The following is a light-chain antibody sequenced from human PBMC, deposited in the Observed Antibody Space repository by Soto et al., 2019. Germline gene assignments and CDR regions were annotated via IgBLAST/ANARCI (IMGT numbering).Light chain of an antibody. CDR3: QQRHMWPIT. CDR2: DAY. Sequence: EVVLTQSPVTLSLSPGERATLSCRASQSFRGLLAWYQQKPGQAPRLLIYDAYNRATGIRPRFSGSGSGTDFTLTIISLEPEDSAVYYCQQRHMWPITFGQGTRLEIK. V-gene: IGKV3-11*01. CDR1: QSFRGL. J-gene: IGKJ5*01.